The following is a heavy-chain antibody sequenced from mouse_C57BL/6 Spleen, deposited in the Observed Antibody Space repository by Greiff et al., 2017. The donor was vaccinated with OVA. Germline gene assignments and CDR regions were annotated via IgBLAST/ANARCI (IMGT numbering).Heavy chain of an antibody. Sequence: QVQLKESGAELARPGASVKLSCKASGYTFTSYGISWVKQRTGQGLEWIGEIYPRSGNTYYNEKFKGKATLTADKSSSTAYMELRSLTSEDSAVYFCARGGIYYDYDAAMDYWGQGTSVTVSS. J-gene: IGHJ4*01. V-gene: IGHV1-81*01. CDR3: ARGGIYYDYDAAMDY. D-gene: IGHD2-4*01. CDR1: GYTFTSYG. CDR2: IYPRSGNT.